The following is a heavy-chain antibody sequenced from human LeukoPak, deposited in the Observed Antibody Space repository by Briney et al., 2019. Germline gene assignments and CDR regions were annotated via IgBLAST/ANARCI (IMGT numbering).Heavy chain of an antibody. V-gene: IGHV3-30*03. J-gene: IGHJ4*02. D-gene: IGHD3-22*01. CDR1: GFTFSTYG. CDR2: ISYDGSNK. Sequence: GGSLRLSCAASGFTFSTYGTHWVRQAPGKGLEWVAVISYDGSNKYYADSVKGRFTISRDNSKNTLYLQMNSLRAEDTAVYYCARDLDSSSYYPLDYWGQGTLVTVSS. CDR3: ARDLDSSSYYPLDY.